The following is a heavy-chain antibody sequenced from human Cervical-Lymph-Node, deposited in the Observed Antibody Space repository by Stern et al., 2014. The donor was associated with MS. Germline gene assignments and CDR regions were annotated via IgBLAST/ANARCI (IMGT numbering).Heavy chain of an antibody. D-gene: IGHD2-2*01. V-gene: IGHV5-51*01. CDR3: ARRHCSSRRCGWFDP. J-gene: IGHJ5*02. CDR2: INPGDSDT. CDR1: GYSFTSYW. Sequence: EVQLLESGAEVKKPGESLKISCKGSGYSFTSYWIGWVRQMPGKGLEWMGIINPGDSDTRYSPSFQGQVTISADKSISTAYQQWSSLKASDTAMYYCARRHCSSRRCGWFDPWGQGTLVTVSS.